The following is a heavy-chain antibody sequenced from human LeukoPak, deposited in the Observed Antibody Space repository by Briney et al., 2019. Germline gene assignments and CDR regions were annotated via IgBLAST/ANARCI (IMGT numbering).Heavy chain of an antibody. CDR3: ARDSRAGFDY. V-gene: IGHV3-48*03. Sequence: PGGSLRLSCAASGFTLSSYEMNWVSQAPGKGLEWVSYISSSGSTIYYADSVKGRFTISRDNAKNSLYLQMNSLRAEDTAVYYCARDSRAGFDYWGHGTLVTVSS. J-gene: IGHJ4*03. CDR1: GFTLSSYE. D-gene: IGHD3-10*01. CDR2: ISSSGSTI.